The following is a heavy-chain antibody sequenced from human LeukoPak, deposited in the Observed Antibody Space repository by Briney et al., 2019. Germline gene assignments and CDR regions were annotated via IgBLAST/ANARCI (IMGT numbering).Heavy chain of an antibody. Sequence: SETLSLTCAVYGGSFSGYYWSWIRQPPKKGLEWIGEINHSESTNYNPSLKSRVTISVDTSKNQFSLKVRSVTAADTAVYYCGRAHGGSYAYYYYDGRDVGGQGPTSTVSS. CDR2: INHSEST. CDR1: GGSFSGYY. J-gene: IGHJ6*02. CDR3: GRAHGGSYAYYYYDGRDV. D-gene: IGHD2-8*01. V-gene: IGHV4-34*01.